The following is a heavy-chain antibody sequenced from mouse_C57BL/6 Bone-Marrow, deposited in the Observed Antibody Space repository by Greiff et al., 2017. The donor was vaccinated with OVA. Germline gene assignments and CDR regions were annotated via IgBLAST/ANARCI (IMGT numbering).Heavy chain of an antibody. D-gene: IGHD4-1*01. CDR3: ARWGSSSGTMRYFDV. J-gene: IGHJ1*03. V-gene: IGHV3-8*01. CDR1: GYSITSDY. Sequence: EVKLMESGPGLAKPSQTLSLTCSVTGYSITSDYWNWIRKFPGNKLEYMGYISYSGSTYYNPSLKSRISITRDTSNNQYYLQLNSVTTEDTATYYSARWGSSSGTMRYFDVWGTGTTVTVSS. CDR2: ISYSGST.